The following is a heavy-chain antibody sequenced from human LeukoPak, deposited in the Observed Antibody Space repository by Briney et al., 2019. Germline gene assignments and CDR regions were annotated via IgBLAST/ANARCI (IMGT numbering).Heavy chain of an antibody. D-gene: IGHD3-9*01. J-gene: IGHJ4*02. CDR1: GGSISSSSYY. CDR3: ARRGQYYDILTGYYTDTYFDY. V-gene: IGHV4-39*01. CDR2: IYYSGST. Sequence: SETLSLTCTVSGGSISSSSYYWGWIRQPPGKGLEWIGSIYYSGSTYYNPSLKSRVTISVDTSKNQFSLKLSSVTAADAAVYYCARRGQYYDILTGYYTDTYFDYWGQGTLVTVSS.